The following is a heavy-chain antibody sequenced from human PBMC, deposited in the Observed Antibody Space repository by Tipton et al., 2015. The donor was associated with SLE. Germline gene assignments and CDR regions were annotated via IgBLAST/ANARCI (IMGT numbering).Heavy chain of an antibody. D-gene: IGHD4-23*01. J-gene: IGHJ4*02. V-gene: IGHV4-59*01. CDR3: ARGAYGGNSGYDY. CDR2: IYDIGST. Sequence: TLSLTCTVSGGSISSYYWSWIRQPPGKGLEWIGYIYDIGSTNYNPSLKSRVTMSVDTSENQLSLKLTFVTADDTAVYFCARGAYGGNSGYDYWGQGTLVTVSS. CDR1: GGSISSYY.